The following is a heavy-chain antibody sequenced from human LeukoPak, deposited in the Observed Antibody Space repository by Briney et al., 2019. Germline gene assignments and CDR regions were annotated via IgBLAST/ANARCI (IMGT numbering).Heavy chain of an antibody. D-gene: IGHD5-12*01. J-gene: IGHJ4*02. V-gene: IGHV4-61*08. CDR1: GGSISSGDYY. CDR3: ARGGYSGYDLGY. CDR2: IYYSGST. Sequence: PSQTLSLTRTVSGGSISSGDYYWSWIRQPPGKGLEWIGYIYYSGSTNYNPSLKSRVTISVDTSKNQFSLKLSSVTAADTAVYYCARGGYSGYDLGYWGQGTLVTVSS.